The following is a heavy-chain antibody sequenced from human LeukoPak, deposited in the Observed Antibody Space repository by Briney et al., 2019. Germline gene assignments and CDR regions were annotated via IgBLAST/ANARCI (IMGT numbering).Heavy chain of an antibody. CDR3: AKHREGRVVPAAKAGFDY. CDR2: ISGSGGST. CDR1: GFTFSSYA. Sequence: GGSLRLSCAASGFTFSSYAMSWVRQAPGKGLEWVSAISGSGGSTYYADSVKGRFTISRDNSKNTLYLQMNSLRAEDTAVYYCAKHREGRVVPAAKAGFDYWGQGTLVTVSS. D-gene: IGHD2-2*01. V-gene: IGHV3-23*01. J-gene: IGHJ4*02.